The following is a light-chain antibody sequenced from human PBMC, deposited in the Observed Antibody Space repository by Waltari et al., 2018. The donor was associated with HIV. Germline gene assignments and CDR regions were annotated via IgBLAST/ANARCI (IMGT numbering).Light chain of an antibody. V-gene: IGKV1-33*01. CDR3: LQYDNLPYT. CDR2: AGA. J-gene: IGKJ2*01. Sequence: DIQMTQSPSSLPASVGDRVTITCQATQNIKGNLNWFQQKSGRAPKLLIYAGATLETGVPPRFSGGGSSTDYTLTISNLQPDDTGTYYCLQYDNLPYTFGQGTTLEI. CDR1: QNIKGN.